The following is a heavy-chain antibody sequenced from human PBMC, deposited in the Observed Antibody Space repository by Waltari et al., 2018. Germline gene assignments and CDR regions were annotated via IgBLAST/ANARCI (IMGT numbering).Heavy chain of an antibody. V-gene: IGHV3-53*01. CDR3: ARDSLNRNWLPSAMDV. D-gene: IGHD5-12*01. Sequence: EVQLVESGGGLIQPGGSLRLSCAASGFTVSSNYMSWVRQAPGKGLEWVSGIYSGGSTYYVDSVKGRFTISRDNSKNTLYLQMNSLRAEDTAVYYCARDSLNRNWLPSAMDVWGQGTTVTVSS. J-gene: IGHJ6*02. CDR1: GFTVSSNY. CDR2: IYSGGST.